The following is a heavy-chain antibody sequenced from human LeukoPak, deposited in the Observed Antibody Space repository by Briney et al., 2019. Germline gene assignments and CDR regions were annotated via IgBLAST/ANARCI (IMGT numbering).Heavy chain of an antibody. V-gene: IGHV1-2*02. Sequence: GASVKVSCKASGYTFTGYYMHWVRQAPGQGLEWMGWINPNSGGTNYAQKFQGRVTMTRDTSISTAHMELSRLRSDDTAVYYCARDPWIQLWTTTGRGNWFDPWGQGTLVTVSS. J-gene: IGHJ5*02. CDR3: ARDPWIQLWTTTGRGNWFDP. CDR2: INPNSGGT. CDR1: GYTFTGYY. D-gene: IGHD5-18*01.